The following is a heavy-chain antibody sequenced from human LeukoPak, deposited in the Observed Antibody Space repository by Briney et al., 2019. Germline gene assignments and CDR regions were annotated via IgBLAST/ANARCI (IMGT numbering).Heavy chain of an antibody. J-gene: IGHJ4*02. V-gene: IGHV3-7*01. D-gene: IGHD3-10*01. Sequence: GGSLRLSCAASGFTFSSYWMSWVRQAPGKGLEWVANIKQDGSEKYYVDSVKGRFTISRDNAKNSLYLQMNSLRAEDTAVYYCAREWNYYGSGSPIGFDYWGQGTLVTVSS. CDR1: GFTFSSYW. CDR2: IKQDGSEK. CDR3: AREWNYYGSGSPIGFDY.